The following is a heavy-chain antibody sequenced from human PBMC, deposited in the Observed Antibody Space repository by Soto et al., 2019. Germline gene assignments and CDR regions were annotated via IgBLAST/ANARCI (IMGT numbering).Heavy chain of an antibody. CDR1: GGSISSYY. V-gene: IGHV4-59*08. Sequence: PSETLSLTCTVSGGSISSYYWNWIRQPPGKGLEWIGYIFHSGSTNYNPSLKSRVTISVDTSKNQFSLKLSSVSAADTAVYYCARHSMIRSAPDAFHIWGQGTMVTVSS. CDR2: IFHSGST. D-gene: IGHD3-10*01. J-gene: IGHJ3*02. CDR3: ARHSMIRSAPDAFHI.